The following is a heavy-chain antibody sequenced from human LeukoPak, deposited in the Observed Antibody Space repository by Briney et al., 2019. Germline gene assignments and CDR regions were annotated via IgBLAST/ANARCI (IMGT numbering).Heavy chain of an antibody. J-gene: IGHJ4*02. CDR2: IYSGGST. D-gene: IGHD3-22*01. CDR3: AKDRDTMIVVVITTPFDY. Sequence: GGSLRLSCAAPGFTVSSNYMSWVRQAPGKGLEWVSVIYSGGSTYYADSVKGRFTISRDNSKNTLYLQMNSLRAEDTAVYYCAKDRDTMIVVVITTPFDYWGQGTLVTVSS. V-gene: IGHV3-53*01. CDR1: GFTVSSNY.